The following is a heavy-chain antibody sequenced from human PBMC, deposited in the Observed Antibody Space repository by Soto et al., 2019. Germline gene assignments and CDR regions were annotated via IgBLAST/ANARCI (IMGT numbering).Heavy chain of an antibody. V-gene: IGHV3-30*18. D-gene: IGHD2-15*01. CDR2: ISYDGRSE. CDR3: AKDLDVVMVLSATRGLDV. Sequence: GASGFTCGNLGMHRVLQTPGKGLEWVAGISYDGRSESYVGSVRGRFTLSRDNSKNTLSLQIISLRPEDTGVYYCAKDLDVVMVLSATRGLDVWGQGTTVTVYS. J-gene: IGHJ6*02. CDR1: GFTCGNLG.